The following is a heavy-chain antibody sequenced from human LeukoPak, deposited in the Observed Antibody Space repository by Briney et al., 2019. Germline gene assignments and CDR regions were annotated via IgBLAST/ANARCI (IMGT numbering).Heavy chain of an antibody. V-gene: IGHV1-2*02. J-gene: IGHJ4*02. CDR3: ARESRWQNSSSSPNFDY. Sequence: ASVKVSCKASGYTFTGYYMHWVRQAPGQGLEWMGWINPNSGGTNYAQKFQGRVTMTRDTSISTAYMELSRLRSDDTAVYYCARESRWQNSSSSPNFDYWGQGTLVTVSS. CDR1: GYTFTGYY. CDR2: INPNSGGT. D-gene: IGHD6-6*01.